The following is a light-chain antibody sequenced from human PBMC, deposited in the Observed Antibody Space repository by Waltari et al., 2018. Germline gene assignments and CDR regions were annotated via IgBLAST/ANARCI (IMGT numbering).Light chain of an antibody. V-gene: IGLV8-61*01. CDR2: AAN. J-gene: IGLJ3*02. Sequence: QTVVTQEPSLAVSPGGSVTLTCGLASRSVATIWYAGWYQQTPGQTPRTLMYAANARPSGVPDRFSGSNPGNTAALTITGAQADDEADYYCLPYMGSGICRFGGGTKLTVL. CDR1: SRSVATIWY. CDR3: LPYMGSGICR.